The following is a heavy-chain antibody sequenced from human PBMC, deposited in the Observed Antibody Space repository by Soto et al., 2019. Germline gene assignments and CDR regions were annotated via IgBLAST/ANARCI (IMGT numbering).Heavy chain of an antibody. CDR2: INMDGSST. CDR3: ARGTRGLYHNDY. CDR1: GFIFSSDW. D-gene: IGHD1-26*01. J-gene: IGHJ4*02. Sequence: PGGSLRLSCAASGFIFSSDWMHWVRQAAGKGLEWVSRINMDGSSTNYADSVKGRFTISRDNAKNMLYLQMDSLRAEDTAVFYCARGTRGLYHNDYWGQGALVTASS. V-gene: IGHV3-74*01.